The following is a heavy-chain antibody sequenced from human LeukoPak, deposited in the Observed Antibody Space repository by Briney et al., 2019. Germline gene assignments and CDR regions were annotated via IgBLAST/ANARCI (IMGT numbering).Heavy chain of an antibody. CDR2: IYSDSSDT. Sequence: PGGSLRLSCVASGFSLSSSSTAWVRQAPGGRPDWVSDIYSDSSDTYYADSVKGRFSISRDDSKNTLYLQMYSLRTEDTATYYCAKRLNHNYFEYWGRGTLVTVSS. CDR3: AKRLNHNYFEY. D-gene: IGHD6-19*01. CDR1: GFSLSSSS. V-gene: IGHV3-23*03. J-gene: IGHJ4*02.